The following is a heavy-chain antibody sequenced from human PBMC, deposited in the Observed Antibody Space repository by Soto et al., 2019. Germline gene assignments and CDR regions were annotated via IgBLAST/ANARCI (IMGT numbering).Heavy chain of an antibody. D-gene: IGHD2-2*01. CDR1: GGSIRSYD. CDR3: ARLGSGVEPAAHLYYYYPFMAF. CDR2: IYYSGST. J-gene: IGHJ6*03. V-gene: IGHV4-59*08. Sequence: SETLSLTCTVSGGSIRSYDGGWIRQPTGKGLEWIGYIYYSGSTNYSPSLKSRVTISVDTSKNQFSLKLSSVTAADTAVYYCARLGSGVEPAAHLYYYYPFMAFRLKGTTVPVS.